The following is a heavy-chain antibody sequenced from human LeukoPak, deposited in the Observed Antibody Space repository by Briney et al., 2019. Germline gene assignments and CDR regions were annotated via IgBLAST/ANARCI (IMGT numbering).Heavy chain of an antibody. J-gene: IGHJ4*02. Sequence: SETLSLTCGVFGGSFGGYYWSWIRQPPGKGLEWIGQIHHSGSTNYNPSLKSRVSISLDTPKNQFSLNLSSVTAADTAVYYCARSIVVVPAAVDYWGQGTLVTVSS. CDR2: IHHSGST. CDR3: ARSIVVVPAAVDY. D-gene: IGHD2-2*01. CDR1: GGSFGGYY. V-gene: IGHV4-34*01.